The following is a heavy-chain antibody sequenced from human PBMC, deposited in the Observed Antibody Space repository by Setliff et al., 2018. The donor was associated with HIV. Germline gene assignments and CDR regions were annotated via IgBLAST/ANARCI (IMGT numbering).Heavy chain of an antibody. CDR3: ARDGFVGKGGFDY. CDR1: GFTFSNYA. D-gene: IGHD7-27*01. Sequence: GGSLRLSCAASGFTFSNYAMHWVRQAPGKGLEWLAVISYDGSDKYYADSVKGRFTISRDNSKNTLYLQMNSLRAEDTAVYYCARDGFVGKGGFDYWGQGTLVTVSS. J-gene: IGHJ4*02. CDR2: ISYDGSDK. V-gene: IGHV3-30*01.